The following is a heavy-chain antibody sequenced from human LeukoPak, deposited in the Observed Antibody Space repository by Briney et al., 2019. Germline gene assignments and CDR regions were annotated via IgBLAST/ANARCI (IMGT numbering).Heavy chain of an antibody. J-gene: IGHJ4*02. CDR1: GGSFSGYY. CDR2: INHSGST. Sequence: SETLSLTCAVYGGSFSGYYWSWIRQPPGKGLEWIGEINHSGSTNYNPSLKSRVTISVDTSKNQFSLKLSSVTAADTAVYYCARSSGSYSDFDYWGQGTLVTVSS. D-gene: IGHD1-26*01. CDR3: ARSSGSYSDFDY. V-gene: IGHV4-34*01.